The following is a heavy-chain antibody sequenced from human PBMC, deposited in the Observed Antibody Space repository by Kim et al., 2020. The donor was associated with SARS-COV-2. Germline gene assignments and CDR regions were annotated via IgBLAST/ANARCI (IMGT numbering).Heavy chain of an antibody. J-gene: IGHJ5*02. CDR2: ISSSGSTI. V-gene: IGHV3-11*01. CDR3: ARVNGRASITIFGVVIGWFDP. D-gene: IGHD3-3*01. Sequence: GGSLRLSCAASGFTFSDYYMSWIRQAPGKGLEWVSYISSSGSTIYYADSVKGRFTISRDNAKNSLYLQMNSLRAEDTAVYYCARVNGRASITIFGVVIGWFDPWGQGTLVTVSS. CDR1: GFTFSDYY.